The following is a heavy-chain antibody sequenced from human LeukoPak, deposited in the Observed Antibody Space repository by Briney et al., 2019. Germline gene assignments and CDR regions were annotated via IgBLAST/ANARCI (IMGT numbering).Heavy chain of an antibody. CDR3: ALGTYYYDSSGYYPYYFDY. D-gene: IGHD3-22*01. Sequence: SETLSLTCTVSGGSISSGGYSWSWIRQHPGKGLEWIGYIYYSGSTYYNPSLKSRVTISVDTSKNQFSLKLSSVTAADTAVYYCALGTYYYDSSGYYPYYFDYWGQGTLVTVSS. V-gene: IGHV4-31*03. CDR1: GGSISSGGYS. CDR2: IYYSGST. J-gene: IGHJ4*02.